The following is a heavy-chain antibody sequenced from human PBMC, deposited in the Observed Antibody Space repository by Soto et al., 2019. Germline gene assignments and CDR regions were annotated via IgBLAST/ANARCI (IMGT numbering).Heavy chain of an antibody. CDR3: AATGGNYFGLDV. J-gene: IGHJ6*02. Sequence: GASVKVSCKSSDNTFTHYGINWVRQAPGQGLEWMGWISGYNGNTKYAQKFQDRVTMTADTSTRTAFMEVRSLTSDDTGVYFCAATGGNYFGLDVWGQGTTVTGS. D-gene: IGHD2-8*02. CDR1: DNTFTHYG. V-gene: IGHV1-18*01. CDR2: ISGYNGNT.